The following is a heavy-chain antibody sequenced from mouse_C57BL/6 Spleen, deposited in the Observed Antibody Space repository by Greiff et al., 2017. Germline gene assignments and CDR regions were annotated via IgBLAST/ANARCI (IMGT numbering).Heavy chain of an antibody. CDR3: ARSGHYYGSSYYFDY. Sequence: VQLQQSDAELVKPGASVKISCKVSGYTFTDHTIHWMKQRPEQGLEWIGYIYPRDGSTKYNEKFKGKATLTADKSSSTVYMQLNSLTSEDSAVYFCARSGHYYGSSYYFDYWGQGTTLTVSS. D-gene: IGHD1-1*01. J-gene: IGHJ2*01. CDR1: GYTFTDHT. CDR2: IYPRDGST. V-gene: IGHV1-78*01.